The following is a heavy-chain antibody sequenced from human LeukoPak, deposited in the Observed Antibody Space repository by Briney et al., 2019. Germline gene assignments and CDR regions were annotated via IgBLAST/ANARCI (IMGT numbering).Heavy chain of an antibody. CDR2: MNPNSGNT. V-gene: IGHV1-8*01. Sequence: ASVKVSCKASGYTFTSYDINWVRQATGQGLEWMGWMNPNSGNTGYAQKFQGRVTMTRNTSISTAYMELSSLRSEDTAVYYCARGRSSSSAFDYWGQGTLVTVSS. J-gene: IGHJ4*02. CDR1: GYTFTSYD. D-gene: IGHD6-6*01. CDR3: ARGRSSSSAFDY.